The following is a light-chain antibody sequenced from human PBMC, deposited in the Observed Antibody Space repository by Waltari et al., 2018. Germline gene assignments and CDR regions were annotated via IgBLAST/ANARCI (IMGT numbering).Light chain of an antibody. CDR2: EVN. V-gene: IGLV2-14*01. CDR1: SSANGYYNH. Sequence: QSALTQPASVSGSPGQSITISCTGTSSANGYYNHVSWYQQYPGSAPKLRIYEVNNRPPGVSNRFSGSKSDNTASLTIAGLQAEDEAHYYCTSYTISTTWVFGGGTKLTGL. J-gene: IGLJ3*02. CDR3: TSYTISTTWV.